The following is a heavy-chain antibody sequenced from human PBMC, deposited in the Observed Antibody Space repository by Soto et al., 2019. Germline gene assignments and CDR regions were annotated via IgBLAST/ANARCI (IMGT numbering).Heavy chain of an antibody. V-gene: IGHV1-2*04. D-gene: IGHD2-21*02. CDR3: ARTCGGDCYSFGY. CDR1: GYTFTGYY. CDR2: INPNSGGT. Sequence: ASVKVSCKASGYTFTGYYMHWVRQAPGQGLEWMGWINPNSGGTNYAQKFQGWVTMTRDTSISTAYMELSRLRSDDTAVYYCARTCGGDCYSFGYWGQGTLVTVSS. J-gene: IGHJ4*02.